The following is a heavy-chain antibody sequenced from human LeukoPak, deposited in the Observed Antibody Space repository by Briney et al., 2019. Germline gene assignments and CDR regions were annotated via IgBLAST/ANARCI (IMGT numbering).Heavy chain of an antibody. J-gene: IGHJ4*02. D-gene: IGHD3-22*01. CDR2: IYYSGRT. CDR1: GGSISSGSYY. CDR3: ARLYYYDSSGPPL. V-gene: IGHV4-39*02. Sequence: SETLSLTCTISGGSISSGSYYWGWIRQPPGKGLEWIGSIYYSGRTYYNPSLKSRVTISVDTSKNDFSLKLSSVTAADTAVYYCARLYYYDSSGPPLWGQGTMVAVSS.